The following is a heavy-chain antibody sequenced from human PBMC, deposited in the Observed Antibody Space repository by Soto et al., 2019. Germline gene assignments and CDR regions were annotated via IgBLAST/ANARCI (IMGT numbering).Heavy chain of an antibody. CDR3: ARDSAAGRGLDY. V-gene: IGHV3-33*01. CDR1: GFTFSHFG. CDR2: IWYGGSHE. D-gene: IGHD6-19*01. J-gene: IGHJ4*02. Sequence: QVQLVESGGGVVQPGRSLRLSCAASGFTFSHFGMHWVRQAPGKGLESVAIIWYGGSHEYYADSVKGRFTISRDNSKNTLSLQMNSLTAEDTALYYCARDSAAGRGLDYWGQGTLVTVSS.